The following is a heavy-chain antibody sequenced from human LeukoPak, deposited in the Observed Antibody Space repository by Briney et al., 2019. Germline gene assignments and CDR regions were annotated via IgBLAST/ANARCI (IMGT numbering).Heavy chain of an antibody. V-gene: IGHV3-23*01. D-gene: IGHD2-15*01. CDR1: GFTFSSYA. CDR3: ANLGWWYLTSHNY. CDR2: ISGSGGST. Sequence: QTGGSLRLSCAASGFTFSSYAMSWVRQAPGKGLEWVSAISGSGGSTYYADSVKGRFTISRDNSKNTLYLQMNSLRAEDTAVYYCANLGWWYLTSHNYWGQGTLVTVSS. J-gene: IGHJ4*02.